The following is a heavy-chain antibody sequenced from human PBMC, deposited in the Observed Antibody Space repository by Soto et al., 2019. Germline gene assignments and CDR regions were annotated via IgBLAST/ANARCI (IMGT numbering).Heavy chain of an antibody. Sequence: GGSLRLSCAASGFTFSSYRMNWVRQAPGKGLEWVSSISSSSSYIYYADLVKGRFTISRDNAKNSLYLQMNRLRAEDTAVYYCARNHYGDYLGPDYWGQGTLVTVSS. J-gene: IGHJ4*02. CDR1: GFTFSSYR. CDR2: ISSSSSYI. V-gene: IGHV3-21*01. D-gene: IGHD4-17*01. CDR3: ARNHYGDYLGPDY.